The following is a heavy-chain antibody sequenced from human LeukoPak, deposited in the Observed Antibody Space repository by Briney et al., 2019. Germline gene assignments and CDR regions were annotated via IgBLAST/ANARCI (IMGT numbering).Heavy chain of an antibody. CDR2: INPNSGGT. J-gene: IGHJ5*02. CDR1: GYTSTGYY. CDR3: ARGHRYSSSWSINPVYWFDP. Sequence: GASVKVSCKASGYTSTGYYMHWVRQAPGQGLEWMGWINPNSGGTNYAQKFQGRVTMTRDTSISTAYMELSRLRSDDTAVYYCARGHRYSSSWSINPVYWFDPWGQGTLVTVSS. V-gene: IGHV1-2*02. D-gene: IGHD6-13*01.